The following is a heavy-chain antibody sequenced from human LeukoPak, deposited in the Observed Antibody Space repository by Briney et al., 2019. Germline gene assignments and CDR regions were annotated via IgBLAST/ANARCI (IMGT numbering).Heavy chain of an antibody. V-gene: IGHV4-39*01. Sequence: PSETLSLTCTVSGGSISSSNYYWGWIRQPPGKGLEWIGSIYYSGSTYYNPSLKSRVTISVDTSKNQFSLKLSPVTAADTAVYYCARRRIVATIDYWGQGTQVTVSS. CDR1: GGSISSSNYY. CDR3: ARRRIVATIDY. D-gene: IGHD5-12*01. J-gene: IGHJ4*02. CDR2: IYYSGST.